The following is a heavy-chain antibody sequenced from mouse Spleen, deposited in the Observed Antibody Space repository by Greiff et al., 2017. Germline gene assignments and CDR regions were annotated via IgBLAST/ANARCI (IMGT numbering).Heavy chain of an antibody. CDR2: ISSGGSYT. J-gene: IGHJ4*01. V-gene: IGHV5-6*01. CDR1: GFTFSSYG. CDR3: ASDLLNYAMDY. Sequence: EVKLMESGGDLVKPGGSLKLSCAASGFTFSSYGMSWVRQTPDKRLEWVATISSGGSYTYYPDSVKGRFTISRDNAKNTLYLQMSSLKSEDTAMYYCASDLLNYAMDYWGQGTSVTVSS. D-gene: IGHD1-1*01.